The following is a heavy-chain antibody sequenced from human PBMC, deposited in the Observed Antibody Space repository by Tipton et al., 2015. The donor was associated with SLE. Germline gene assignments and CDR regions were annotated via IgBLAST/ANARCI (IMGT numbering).Heavy chain of an antibody. CDR3: AQAHLWGSYRYASDI. CDR2: INHGGST. CDR1: GGSISSGGYY. D-gene: IGHD3-16*02. J-gene: IGHJ3*02. Sequence: TLSLTCTVPGGSISSGGYYWSWIRQPPGKGLEWIGEINHGGSTNYNPSLKSRVTISVDTSKNQFSLKLSSVTAADTAVYSCAQAHLWGSYRYASDIWGQGTMVTVSS. V-gene: IGHV4-61*08.